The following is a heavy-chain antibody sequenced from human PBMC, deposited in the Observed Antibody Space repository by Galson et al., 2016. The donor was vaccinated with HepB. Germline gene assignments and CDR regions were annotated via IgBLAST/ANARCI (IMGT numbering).Heavy chain of an antibody. CDR2: ISWNSGST. V-gene: IGHV3-9*01. J-gene: IGHJ4*02. Sequence: SLRLSCAVSGFTFDGSAMHWVRQAPGKGLEWVSGISWNSGSTDYADSVKGRFTVSRDNAKNLLHLEMTSLNSEDTAFYYCAKGAWFKELWATFFDYWGQGSLVTVSS. CDR3: AKGAWFKELWATFFDY. CDR1: GFTFDGSA. D-gene: IGHD3-10*01.